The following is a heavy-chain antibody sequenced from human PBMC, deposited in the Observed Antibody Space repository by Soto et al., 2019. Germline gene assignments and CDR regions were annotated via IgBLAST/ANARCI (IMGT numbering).Heavy chain of an antibody. V-gene: IGHV4-30-2*01. CDR2: IYHSGST. D-gene: IGHD2-15*01. J-gene: IGHJ4*02. Sequence: SETLSLTCTVSGGSISSGGYYWSWIRQPPGKGLEWIGYIYHSGSTYYNPSLKSRVTISVDRSKNQFSLKLSSVTAADTAVYYCARGQVVAAQHWGQGTLVTVSS. CDR1: GGSISSGGYY. CDR3: ARGQVVAAQH.